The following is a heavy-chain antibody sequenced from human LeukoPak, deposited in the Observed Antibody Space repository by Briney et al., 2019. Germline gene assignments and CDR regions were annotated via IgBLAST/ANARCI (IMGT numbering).Heavy chain of an antibody. V-gene: IGHV1-18*01. CDR1: GYTFTSYG. Sequence: ASVKVSCKASGYTFTSYGISWVRQAPGQGLEWMGWISAYNGNTNYAQKLQGRVTMTTDTSTSTAYMELRSVRSDDTAVYYCARENSNHFYYYYGMDVWGQGTAVTVSS. CDR2: ISAYNGNT. D-gene: IGHD6-13*01. J-gene: IGHJ6*02. CDR3: ARENSNHFYYYYGMDV.